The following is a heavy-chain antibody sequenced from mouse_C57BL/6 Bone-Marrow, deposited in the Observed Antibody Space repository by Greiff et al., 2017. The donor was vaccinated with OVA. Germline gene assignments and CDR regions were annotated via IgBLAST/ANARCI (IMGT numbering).Heavy chain of an antibody. Sequence: QVQLQQSGPGLVQPSPCLSITCTVSGFSFTSYGVHWVRQPPGKGLEWLGVIWSGGSTDYNAAFISRLSISKDNSKSQVFFKMNSLQADDTAIYYCAKNWGDGYYFDYWGQGTTLTVSS. J-gene: IGHJ2*01. CDR3: AKNWGDGYYFDY. CDR2: IWSGGST. V-gene: IGHV2-4*01. CDR1: GFSFTSYG. D-gene: IGHD2-3*01.